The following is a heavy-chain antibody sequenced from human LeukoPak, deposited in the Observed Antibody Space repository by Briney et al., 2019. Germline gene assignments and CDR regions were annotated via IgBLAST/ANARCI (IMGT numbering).Heavy chain of an antibody. V-gene: IGHV4-59*01. CDR1: GGSISSYY. Sequence: SETLSLTCTVSGGSISSYYWSWIRQPPGKGLEWIGYIYYSGSTNYNPSLKSRVTISVDTSKNRLSLKLSSVTAADTAVYYCARTAGWYVDYWGQGTLVTVSS. CDR3: ARTAGWYVDY. CDR2: IYYSGST. J-gene: IGHJ4*02. D-gene: IGHD6-19*01.